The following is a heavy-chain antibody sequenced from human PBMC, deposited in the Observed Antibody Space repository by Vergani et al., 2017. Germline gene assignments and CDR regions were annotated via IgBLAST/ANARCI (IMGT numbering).Heavy chain of an antibody. V-gene: IGHV4-61*02. Sequence: QVQLQESGPGLVKPSQTLSLTCTVSGGPISSGSYYWSWIRQPAGTGLEWIGRIYTSGSTHYNPSLKTRVTISVDTSKNQFSLKLSSVTAADTAVYYCARSSLSSTYNWFDPWGQGTLVTVSS. CDR1: GGPISSGSYY. CDR2: IYTSGST. D-gene: IGHD6-13*01. J-gene: IGHJ5*02. CDR3: ARSSLSSTYNWFDP.